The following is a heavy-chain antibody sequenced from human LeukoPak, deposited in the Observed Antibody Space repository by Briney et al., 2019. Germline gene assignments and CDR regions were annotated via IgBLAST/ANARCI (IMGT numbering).Heavy chain of an antibody. CDR2: INHSGST. Sequence: SETLSLTCAVYGGSFSGYYWSWIRQPPGKGLEWIGEINHSGSTNYNPSLKSRVTISVDTSKNQFSLKLSSVTAADTAVYCCEYRPGNPTQVDWYYYYMDVWGKGTTVTVSS. J-gene: IGHJ6*03. V-gene: IGHV4-34*01. D-gene: IGHD5-12*01. CDR3: EYRPGNPTQVDWYYYYMDV. CDR1: GGSFSGYY.